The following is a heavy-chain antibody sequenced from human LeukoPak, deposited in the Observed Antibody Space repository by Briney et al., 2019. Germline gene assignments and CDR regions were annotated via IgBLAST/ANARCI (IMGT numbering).Heavy chain of an antibody. J-gene: IGHJ6*02. V-gene: IGHV3-23*01. CDR1: GFTFSSYA. CDR2: IGSSGVT. Sequence: GGSLRLSCAASGFTFSSYAMHWVRQAPGNGLEWVSTIGSSGVTYYADSVKGRFTISRDIPKNTLYLQMNSLRADDTAVYYCAKDSVVVPAAPYGMDVWGQGTTVTVSS. D-gene: IGHD2-2*01. CDR3: AKDSVVVPAAPYGMDV.